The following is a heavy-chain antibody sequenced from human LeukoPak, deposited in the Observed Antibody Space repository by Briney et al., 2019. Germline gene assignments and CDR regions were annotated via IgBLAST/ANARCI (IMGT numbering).Heavy chain of an antibody. CDR3: ARVWATTYDH. J-gene: IGHJ5*02. CDR2: IYTSGST. Sequence: SETLSLTCTVSGGSITSYAWSWIRQPAGKGLEWIGRIYTSGSTKYNPSLKSRVSMSLDTSKNRFSLNVSSVTAADTALYYCARVWATTYDHWGQGTLVTVSS. D-gene: IGHD3-16*01. V-gene: IGHV4-4*07. CDR1: GGSITSYA.